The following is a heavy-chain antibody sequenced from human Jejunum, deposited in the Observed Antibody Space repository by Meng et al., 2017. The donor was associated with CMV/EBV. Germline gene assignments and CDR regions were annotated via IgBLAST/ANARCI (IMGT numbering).Heavy chain of an antibody. CDR2: IKAKTDGEPT. Sequence: GGGLGKTCVSLGLSGAASGFTFSGAWMSWVRQAPGKGLEWVGRIKAKTDGEPTDYAAPVKGRFTLSRDDSKNTAYLQMDSLKTDDTAVYYCTRSKVGDFDYWGQGTLVTVSS. V-gene: IGHV3-15*01. CDR3: TRSKVGDFDY. J-gene: IGHJ4*02. CDR1: GFTFSGAW. D-gene: IGHD3-3*01.